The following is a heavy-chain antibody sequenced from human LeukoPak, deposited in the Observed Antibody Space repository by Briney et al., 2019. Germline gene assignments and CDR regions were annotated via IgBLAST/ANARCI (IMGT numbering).Heavy chain of an antibody. CDR3: ARESYYYDSSGPRERDY. D-gene: IGHD3-22*01. V-gene: IGHV3-7*01. J-gene: IGHJ4*02. CDR1: GFTFSSYW. CDR2: IKQDGSEK. Sequence: GGSLRLSCAASGFTFSSYWMSWVRQAPGKGLEWVANIKQDGSEKYYVDSVKGRFTISRDNAKNSLYLQMNSLRAEDTAVYYCARESYYYDSSGPRERDYWGQGTLVTASS.